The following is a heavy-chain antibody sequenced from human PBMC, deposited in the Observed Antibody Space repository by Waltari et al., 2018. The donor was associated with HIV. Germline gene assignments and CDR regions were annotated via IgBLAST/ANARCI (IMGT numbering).Heavy chain of an antibody. Sequence: EGQLEESGGGLVQPGGSLRLSCVVSGVSVSGTYVNWARQAAGKGLEWVSGLYSAGETKYAESGRGRFTVSRDYSKNMVVLQMKSLRVEDSAIYYCARGDWHPNFGMDVWGPGTTVTVSS. CDR3: ARGDWHPNFGMDV. CDR1: GVSVSGTY. D-gene: IGHD2-21*02. CDR2: LYSAGET. V-gene: IGHV3-53*01. J-gene: IGHJ6*02.